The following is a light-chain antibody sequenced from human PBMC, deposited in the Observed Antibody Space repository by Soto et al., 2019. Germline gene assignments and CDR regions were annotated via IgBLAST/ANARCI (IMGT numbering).Light chain of an antibody. Sequence: QSVLTQPPSASGTPVQRVTISCSAARSNIESNYIYWYQHLPGTAPKLLIYRNNQRPSGVPDRFSGAKSGTSASLAISALRSEDETTYYCATWDDSLSAWVFGGGTKLTVL. J-gene: IGLJ3*02. CDR2: RNN. V-gene: IGLV1-47*01. CDR3: ATWDDSLSAWV. CDR1: RSNIESNY.